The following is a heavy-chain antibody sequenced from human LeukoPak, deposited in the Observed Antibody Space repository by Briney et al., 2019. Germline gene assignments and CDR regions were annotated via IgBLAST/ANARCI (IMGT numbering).Heavy chain of an antibody. CDR3: ARGSGWYYF. V-gene: IGHV4-59*01. CDR2: ISYSGST. Sequence: PSETLSLTCTVSDDSISSSYWNWIRQPPGKGLEWIGYISYSGSTNYNPSLKSRVTMSVDTSKKQFSLKVSSVTAADAAVYYCARGSGWYYFWGQGTLVTVSS. CDR1: DDSISSSY. J-gene: IGHJ4*02. D-gene: IGHD6-19*01.